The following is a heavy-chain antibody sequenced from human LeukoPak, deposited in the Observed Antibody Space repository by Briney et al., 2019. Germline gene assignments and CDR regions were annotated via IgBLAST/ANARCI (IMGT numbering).Heavy chain of an antibody. CDR2: ISGSGGST. CDR3: AKIHSPYYYDSSGPDY. Sequence: GGSLRLSRAASGFTFSSYAMSWVRQAPGKGLEWVSAISGSGGSTYYADSVKGRFTISRDNSKNTLYLQMNSLRAEDTAVYYCAKIHSPYYYDSSGPDYWGQGTLVTVSS. J-gene: IGHJ4*02. CDR1: GFTFSSYA. V-gene: IGHV3-23*01. D-gene: IGHD3-22*01.